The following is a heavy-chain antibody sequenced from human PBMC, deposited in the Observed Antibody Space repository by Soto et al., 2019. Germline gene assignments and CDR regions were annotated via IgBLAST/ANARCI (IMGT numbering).Heavy chain of an antibody. V-gene: IGHV1-69*06. Sequence: ASVKVSCKASGGTFSSYAISWVRQAPGQGLEWMGGIIPIFGTANYAQKFQGRVTITADKSTSTAYMGLSSLRSEDTAVYYCARKGVTRDSRFFDPWGQGTLVTVSS. D-gene: IGHD3-22*01. CDR3: ARKGVTRDSRFFDP. CDR2: IIPIFGTA. J-gene: IGHJ5*02. CDR1: GGTFSSYA.